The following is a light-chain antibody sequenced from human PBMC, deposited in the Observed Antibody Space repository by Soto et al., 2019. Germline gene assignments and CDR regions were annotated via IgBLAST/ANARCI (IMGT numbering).Light chain of an antibody. CDR1: SSNVGSYKL. CDR2: EVN. CDR3: CSSGGSPKYV. J-gene: IGLJ1*01. Sequence: QSVLTQPASVSGSPGQSITISCTGTSSNVGSYKLVSWYQQRPGKAPKLMIFEVNKRPSGVSNRFSGSKSGNTASLTISGLKVEDEADYYCCSSGGSPKYVFGTGTKVTVL. V-gene: IGLV2-23*02.